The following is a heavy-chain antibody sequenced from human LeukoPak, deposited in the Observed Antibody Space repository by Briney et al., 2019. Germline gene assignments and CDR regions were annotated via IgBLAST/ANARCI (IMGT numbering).Heavy chain of an antibody. CDR3: TKDLWFGESH. V-gene: IGHV3-74*01. Sequence: GGPLRLSCAASGXTFNAYWVEWVRQAPGKGLVWVSHINTDESNTIYADSVKGRFTISRDNAKNSLYLQMNSLRAEDSAAYYCTKDLWFGESHWGQGTLVIVSS. D-gene: IGHD3-10*01. CDR1: GXTFNAYW. CDR2: INTDESNT. J-gene: IGHJ4*02.